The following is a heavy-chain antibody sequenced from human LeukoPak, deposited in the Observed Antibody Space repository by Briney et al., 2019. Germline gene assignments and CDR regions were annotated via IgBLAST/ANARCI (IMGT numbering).Heavy chain of an antibody. Sequence: SLRLSCAASGFTFSSYAMHGVRQAPGKGLEWVAVISFDGSNQYYADSVKGRFTISRDNSKNTLYLQVTSRRAEDTAVYYCARDGGAALPDYWGQGTLVTVSS. J-gene: IGHJ4*02. D-gene: IGHD6-13*01. V-gene: IGHV3-30-3*01. CDR2: ISFDGSNQ. CDR1: GFTFSSYA. CDR3: ARDGGAALPDY.